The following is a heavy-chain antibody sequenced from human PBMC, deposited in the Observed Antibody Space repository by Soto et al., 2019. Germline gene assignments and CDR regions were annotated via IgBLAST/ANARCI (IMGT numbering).Heavy chain of an antibody. Sequence: ILSLTCTVSGGSIISGGYYWSWIRQHPGKGLEWIGYIYYSGSTYYNPSLKSRVTISVDTSKNQFSLKLSSVTAADTAVYYCARTWGSTDYDFWSGYFYYYMDVWGKGTTVTVSS. CDR1: GGSIISGGYY. J-gene: IGHJ6*03. CDR2: IYYSGST. D-gene: IGHD3-3*01. V-gene: IGHV4-31*03. CDR3: ARTWGSTDYDFWSGYFYYYMDV.